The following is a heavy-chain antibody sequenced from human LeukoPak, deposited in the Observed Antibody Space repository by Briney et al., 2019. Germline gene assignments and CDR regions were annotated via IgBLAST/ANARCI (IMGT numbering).Heavy chain of an antibody. Sequence: GGSLRLSCAASGFTFSNAWMSWVRQAPGKGLEWVGRIKSKTDGGTTDYAAPVKGRFTISRDDSNNTLYLQMNSLKTDDTAVYYCTTDWQITMVRGVINLDYWGQGTLVTVSS. CDR2: IKSKTDGGTT. CDR1: GFTFSNAW. J-gene: IGHJ4*02. CDR3: TTDWQITMVRGVINLDY. D-gene: IGHD3-10*01. V-gene: IGHV3-15*01.